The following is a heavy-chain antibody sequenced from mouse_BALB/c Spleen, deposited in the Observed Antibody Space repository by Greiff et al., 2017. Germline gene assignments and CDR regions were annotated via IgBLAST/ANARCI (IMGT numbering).Heavy chain of an antibody. V-gene: IGHV2-6-5*01. CDR2: IWGGGST. J-gene: IGHJ2*01. CDR1: GFSLTDYG. Sequence: VQLQQSGPGLVAPSQSLSITCTVSGFSLTDYGVSWIRQPPGKGLEWLGVIWGGGSTYYNSALKSRLSISKDNSKSQVFLKMNSLQTDDTAMYYCAKHTTVVATDYFDYWGQGTTLTVSS. CDR3: AKHTTVVATDYFDY. D-gene: IGHD1-1*01.